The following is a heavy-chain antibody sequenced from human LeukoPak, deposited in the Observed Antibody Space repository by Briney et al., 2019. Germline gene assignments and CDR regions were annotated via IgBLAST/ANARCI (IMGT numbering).Heavy chain of an antibody. CDR2: IKQDGSEK. D-gene: IGHD6-13*01. J-gene: IGHJ5*02. V-gene: IGHV3-7*01. CDR3: ARDISSWCGDFDP. CDR1: GFTFSSYW. Sequence: PGGSLRLSCAASGFTFSSYWMSWVRQAPGKGLEWEANIKQDGSEKYYVDSVKGRFTISRDNAKNSLYLQMNSLRAEDTAVYYCARDISSWCGDFDPWGQGTLVTVSS.